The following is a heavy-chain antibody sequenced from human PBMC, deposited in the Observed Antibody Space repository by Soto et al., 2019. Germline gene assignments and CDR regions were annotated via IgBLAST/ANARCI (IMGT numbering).Heavy chain of an antibody. Sequence: GGSLRLSCAVSGFTFSSYSMSWVRQAPGKGLEWVSTFTASGYTYYADSVKGRFTISRDNSKNTLLLQMNSLSAEDTVIYYCAKLTDSWGRGTLVTVSS. J-gene: IGHJ4*02. CDR1: GFTFSSYS. V-gene: IGHV3-23*01. D-gene: IGHD3-9*01. CDR3: AKLTDS. CDR2: FTASGYT.